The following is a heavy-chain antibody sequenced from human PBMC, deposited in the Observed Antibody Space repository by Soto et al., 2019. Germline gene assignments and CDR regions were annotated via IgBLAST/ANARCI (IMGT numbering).Heavy chain of an antibody. V-gene: IGHV3-33*01. CDR3: ARDGAHYELDF. Sequence: VGSLRLSCAASGFNFSPFGMHWVRQSPGKGLEWMSIIWNDGVTKRYADSVKGRFTVSRDNSKNTLYLQMNSLRVEDTGVYYCARDGAHYELDFWGQGTLVTVSS. CDR2: IWNDGVTK. J-gene: IGHJ4*02. D-gene: IGHD3-22*01. CDR1: GFNFSPFG.